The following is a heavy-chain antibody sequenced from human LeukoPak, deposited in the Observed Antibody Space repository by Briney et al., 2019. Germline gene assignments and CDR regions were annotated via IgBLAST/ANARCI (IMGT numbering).Heavy chain of an antibody. V-gene: IGHV1-18*01. J-gene: IGHJ6*03. CDR1: GYTFTIYG. CDR2: ISAYNGNT. CDR3: AGQFSRYYYYMDV. Sequence: ASVTVSFKGSGYTFTIYGISWVRQAPGQGLEWMGWISAYNGNTNYAQKLQGRVTMTTHPSTSTAYMELRSLRSDDTAVYYCAGQFSRYYYYMDVWGKGTTVTVSS.